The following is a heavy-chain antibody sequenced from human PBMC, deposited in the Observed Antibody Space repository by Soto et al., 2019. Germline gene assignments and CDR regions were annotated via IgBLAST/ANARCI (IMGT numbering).Heavy chain of an antibody. CDR1: GYIFTGYY. V-gene: IGHV1-2*04. CDR3: GVGKNYYYGMDV. J-gene: IGHJ6*02. Sequence: ASVNVSCKASGYIFTGYYMHWVRQAPGQGLEWMGWINPNSGGTNYAQKFQDWVTMTRDTSISTAYMEVSRLRFDDTAVYYCGVGKNYYYGMDVWGQGTTVTVSS. CDR2: INPNSGGT. D-gene: IGHD2-15*01.